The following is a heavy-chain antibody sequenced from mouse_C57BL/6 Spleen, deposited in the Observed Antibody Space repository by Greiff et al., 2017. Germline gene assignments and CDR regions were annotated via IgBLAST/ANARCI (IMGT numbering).Heavy chain of an antibody. D-gene: IGHD2-5*01. Sequence: EVQLQQSGTVLARPGASVKMSCKTSGYTFTSYWMHWVKQRPGQGLEWIGAIYPGNSDTSYNQKFKGKAKLTAVTSASTAYMELSSLTNEDSAVYYCTSSLYYSNYSFAYWGQGTLVTVSA. CDR2: IYPGNSDT. J-gene: IGHJ3*01. CDR3: TSSLYYSNYSFAY. V-gene: IGHV1-5*01. CDR1: GYTFTSYW.